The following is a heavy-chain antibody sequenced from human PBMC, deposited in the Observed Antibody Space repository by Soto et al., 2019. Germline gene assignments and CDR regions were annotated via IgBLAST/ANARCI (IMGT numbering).Heavy chain of an antibody. CDR2: ISGSGGST. J-gene: IGHJ4*02. D-gene: IGHD3-22*01. Sequence: GGSLRLSCAASGFTFSSYAMSWVRQAPGKGLEWVSAISGSGGSTYYADSVKGRFTISRDNSKNTLYLQMNSLRAEDTAVYYCAKEVAYDSSGYYPFDYWGQGTLVTVSS. CDR3: AKEVAYDSSGYYPFDY. V-gene: IGHV3-23*01. CDR1: GFTFSSYA.